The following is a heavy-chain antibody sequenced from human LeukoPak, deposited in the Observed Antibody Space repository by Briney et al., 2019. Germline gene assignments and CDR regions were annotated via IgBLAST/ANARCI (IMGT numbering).Heavy chain of an antibody. J-gene: IGHJ4*02. V-gene: IGHV3-30*18. Sequence: GGSLRLSCVASGFTFSNYGMHWVRQAPGKGLEWMAVISYDGSNKYYADSVKGRFTISRDNSKNTLYLQMNTLRAEDTAVYYCAKVWNQYDSTGCFDYWGQGTLGTVSS. CDR1: GFTFSNYG. CDR3: AKVWNQYDSTGCFDY. D-gene: IGHD3-22*01. CDR2: ISYDGSNK.